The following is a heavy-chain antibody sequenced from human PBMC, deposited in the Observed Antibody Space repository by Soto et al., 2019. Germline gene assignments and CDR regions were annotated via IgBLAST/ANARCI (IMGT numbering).Heavy chain of an antibody. V-gene: IGHV3-23*01. D-gene: IGHD2-2*01. CDR3: AKPDHCGPTSCYRVWFDP. CDR1: GFPFDNFA. CDR2: ITSNGRTT. J-gene: IGHJ5*02. Sequence: EVQLLESGGGLVQPGGSLRLSCATSGFPFDNFAMSWVRQAPRKGLEWVAAITSNGRTTFYTDSVKGRFTISRDDSKNTLHLQINSLRAEDTAFYYGAKPDHCGPTSCYRVWFDPWGPGSLVTVSS.